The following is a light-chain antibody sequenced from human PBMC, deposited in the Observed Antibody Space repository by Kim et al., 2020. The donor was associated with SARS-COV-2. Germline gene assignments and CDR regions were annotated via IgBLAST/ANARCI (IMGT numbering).Light chain of an antibody. CDR3: QMYNSAPTWT. V-gene: IGKV1-27*01. CDR1: QGISNF. CDR2: AAS. J-gene: IGKJ1*01. Sequence: SLGDRVTISCRASQGISNFLAWYQQKAGKVPKLLIYAASSSQSGVPSRFSGSGYGTDFNLTITSLQPEDVAIYYCQMYNSAPTWTFGQGTKVDIK.